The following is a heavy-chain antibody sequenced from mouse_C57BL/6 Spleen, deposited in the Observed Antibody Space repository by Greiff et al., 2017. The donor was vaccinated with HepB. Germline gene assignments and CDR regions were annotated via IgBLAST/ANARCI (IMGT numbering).Heavy chain of an antibody. J-gene: IGHJ2*01. Sequence: QVQLKQSRPELVKPGASVKISCKASGYAFSSSWMNWVKQRPGKGLEWIGRIYPGDGDTNYNGKFKGKATLTADKSSSTAYMQLSSLTSEDSAVYFCARFTTVVGDYWGQGTTLTVSS. V-gene: IGHV1-82*01. CDR2: IYPGDGDT. CDR1: GYAFSSSW. D-gene: IGHD1-1*01. CDR3: ARFTTVVGDY.